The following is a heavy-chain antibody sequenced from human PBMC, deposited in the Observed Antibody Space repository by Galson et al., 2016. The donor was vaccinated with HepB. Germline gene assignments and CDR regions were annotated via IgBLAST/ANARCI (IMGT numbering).Heavy chain of an antibody. CDR2: IGGDGAT. D-gene: IGHD2-8*01. CDR1: GFTFTNNI. V-gene: IGHV3-23*01. CDR3: TKRCMTNTCHNADDF. Sequence: SLRLSCAASGFTFTNNIMSWVRQAPGKGLEWVSTIGGDGATFYGDSVKGRFTISRDDSKSTQYLRMDSLRVEDTATYHCTKRCMTNTCHNADDFWGQGTLVTASS. J-gene: IGHJ4*02.